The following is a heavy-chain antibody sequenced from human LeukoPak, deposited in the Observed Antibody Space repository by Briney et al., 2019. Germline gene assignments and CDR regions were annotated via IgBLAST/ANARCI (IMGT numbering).Heavy chain of an antibody. V-gene: IGHV4-61*02. J-gene: IGHJ4*02. D-gene: IGHD6-19*01. Sequence: SETLSLTCTVSGGSISSSSYYWGWIRQPAGKGLEWIGRIYTSGSTNYNPSLKSRVTMSVDTSKNQFSLKLSAVTAADTAVYYCARGGAVAGEFDYWGQGTLVTVSS. CDR1: GGSISSSSYY. CDR2: IYTSGST. CDR3: ARGGAVAGEFDY.